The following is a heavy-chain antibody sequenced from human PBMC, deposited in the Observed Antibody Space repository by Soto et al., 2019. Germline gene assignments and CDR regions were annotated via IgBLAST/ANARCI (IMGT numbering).Heavy chain of an antibody. Sequence: EVPLLESGGGLVQPGGSLRLSCAASGFTFSSNAMSWVRQTPGKGLEWVSAITSTGGSTYYADSVKGRFTISRDNSKNTLFLQMNSLRAEDTAIYYCAKSVGSGWSKSDYWGQGTLVTVSS. D-gene: IGHD6-19*01. CDR2: ITSTGGST. CDR1: GFTFSSNA. V-gene: IGHV3-23*01. J-gene: IGHJ4*02. CDR3: AKSVGSGWSKSDY.